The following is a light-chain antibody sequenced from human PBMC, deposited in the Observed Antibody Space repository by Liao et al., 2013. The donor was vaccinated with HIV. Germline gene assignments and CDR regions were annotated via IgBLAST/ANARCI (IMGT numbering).Light chain of an antibody. CDR3: QVWDSSSDHPGV. CDR1: NIGSKS. Sequence: TCGGNNIGSKSVHWYQQKPGQAPVLVIYYDSDRPSGIPERVSGSNSGNTATLTISRVEAGDEADYYCQVWDSSSDHPGVFGGGTKLTVL. J-gene: IGLJ2*01. CDR2: YDS. V-gene: IGLV3-21*04.